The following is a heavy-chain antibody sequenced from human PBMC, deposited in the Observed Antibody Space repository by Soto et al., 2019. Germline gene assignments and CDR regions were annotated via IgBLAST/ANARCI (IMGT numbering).Heavy chain of an antibody. V-gene: IGHV5-10-1*01. J-gene: IGHJ6*02. CDR1: GYSFTSYW. CDR2: IDPSDSYT. D-gene: IGHD1-26*01. CDR3: VRHGVVGATSGSYYYYGMDV. Sequence: GESLKISCKGSGYSFTSYWISWVRQMPGKGLEWMGRIDPSDSYTNYSPSFQGHVTISADKSISTAYLQWSSLKASDTAMYYCVRHGVVGATSGSYYYYGMDVWGQGTTVTVSS.